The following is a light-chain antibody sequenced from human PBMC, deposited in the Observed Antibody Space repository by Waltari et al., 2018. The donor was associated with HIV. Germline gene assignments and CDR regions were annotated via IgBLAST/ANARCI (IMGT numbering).Light chain of an antibody. J-gene: IGLJ3*02. CDR1: SSNIGAGYD. CDR3: QSYDSSLSGSWV. CDR2: GNH. V-gene: IGLV1-40*01. Sequence: QSVLTQPPSVSGAPGQRVTFSCTGSSSNIGAGYDVHWYPQLPGTAPKLLMYGNHNRPSGGPDGFSGSKSGTSASLAITGLQAEDEADYYCQSYDSSLSGSWVFGGGTKLTVL.